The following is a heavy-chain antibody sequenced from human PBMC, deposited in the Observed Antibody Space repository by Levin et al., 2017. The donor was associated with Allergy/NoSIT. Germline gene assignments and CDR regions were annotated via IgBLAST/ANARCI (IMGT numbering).Heavy chain of an antibody. J-gene: IGHJ2*01. V-gene: IGHV4-61*02. CDR3: ARSTIGGGWQLSGWFFDL. Sequence: SETLSLTCTVSGGSIDSGSYYWDWIRQPAGKGLEWIGRVYSSGSTNYNPSLKSRVTISLDTSKNQFSLRLSSVTAADTGLFYCARSTIGGGWQLSGWFFDLWGRGTLVSVSS. D-gene: IGHD6-19*01. CDR2: VYSSGST. CDR1: GGSIDSGSYY.